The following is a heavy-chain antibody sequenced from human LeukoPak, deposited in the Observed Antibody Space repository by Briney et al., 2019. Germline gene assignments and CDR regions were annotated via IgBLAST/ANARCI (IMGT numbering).Heavy chain of an antibody. J-gene: IGHJ4*02. Sequence: GESLKISCKGSGYSFTSYWIGWVRQMPGKGLEWMGIIYPGDSDTRYSPSFQGQVTISADKSISTAYLQWSSLKASDTAMYYCARYYYDFWSGNPWYFDHWGQGTLVTVSS. CDR3: ARYYYDFWSGNPWYFDH. CDR1: GYSFTSYW. D-gene: IGHD3-3*01. V-gene: IGHV5-51*01. CDR2: IYPGDSDT.